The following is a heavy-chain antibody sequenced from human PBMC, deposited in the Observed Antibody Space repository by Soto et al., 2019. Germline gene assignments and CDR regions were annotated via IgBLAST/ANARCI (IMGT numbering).Heavy chain of an antibody. D-gene: IGHD3-22*01. V-gene: IGHV4-34*01. CDR2: INHSGST. CDR3: ARFYRRDRSGYYHYYYGMDV. Sequence: QVQLQQWGAGLLKPSETLSLTCAVYGGSFSDYYWSWIRQPSGKGLEWLGEINHSGSTQYNPSLKSRVTISLDTAKNQFSLKLSSVTAADTAVFYCARFYRRDRSGYYHYYYGMDVWGQGTTVTVSS. J-gene: IGHJ6*02. CDR1: GGSFSDYY.